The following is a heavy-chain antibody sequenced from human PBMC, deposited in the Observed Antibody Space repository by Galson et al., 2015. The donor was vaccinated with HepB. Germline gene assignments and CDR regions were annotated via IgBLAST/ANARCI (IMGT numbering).Heavy chain of an antibody. CDR2: ISAYNGNT. Sequence: SVKVSCKASGYTFTSYGISWVRQAPGQGLEWMGWISAYNGNTSYAQKLQGRVTMTTDTSTSTAYMELRSLRSDDTAVYYCARDGFGTTGTTGYDYWGQGTLVTVSS. CDR3: ARDGFGTTGTTGYDY. D-gene: IGHD1-1*01. J-gene: IGHJ4*02. V-gene: IGHV1-18*04. CDR1: GYTFTSYG.